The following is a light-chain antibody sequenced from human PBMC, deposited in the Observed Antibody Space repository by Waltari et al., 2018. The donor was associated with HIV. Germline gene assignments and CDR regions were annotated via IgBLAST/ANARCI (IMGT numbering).Light chain of an antibody. CDR2: EVS. V-gene: IGLV2-23*02. CDR3: CSYAGSSTLV. J-gene: IGLJ3*02. CDR1: SRDGGCYNL. Sequence: SALTQPASVSGSPGPPITLSCTGTSRDGGCYNLVSWYQQHPGKAPKLMIYEVSKMPSVVSNRFFGSKSGNTASLTISARQAEDEAYYYCCSYAGSSTLVFGGGTKLTVL.